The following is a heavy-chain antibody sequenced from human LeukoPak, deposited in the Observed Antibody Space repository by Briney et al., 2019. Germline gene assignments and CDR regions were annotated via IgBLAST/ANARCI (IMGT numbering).Heavy chain of an antibody. CDR1: GFTFSSYA. Sequence: GGSLRLSCAASGFTFSSYAMSWVRQAPGTGLEWVSAIIGGGDSTNYADSVKGRFTISRDNSKNTLYLQMNSLRAEDTAVYYCARDLSPLGSGYCDYWGQGTLVTVSS. J-gene: IGHJ4*02. CDR2: IIGGGDST. CDR3: ARDLSPLGSGYCDY. V-gene: IGHV3-23*01. D-gene: IGHD3-3*01.